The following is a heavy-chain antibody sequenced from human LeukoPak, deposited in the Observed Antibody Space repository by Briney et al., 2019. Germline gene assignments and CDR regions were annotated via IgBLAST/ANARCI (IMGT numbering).Heavy chain of an antibody. Sequence: PGGSLRLSCAASGFTFSSYAMHWVRQAPGKGLEWVAVISYDGSNKYYADSVKGRFTISRDNSKNTLYLQMNSLRAEDTAVYYCARELAAGGIQLWQGTFDYWGQGTLVTVSS. J-gene: IGHJ4*02. CDR2: ISYDGSNK. CDR3: ARELAAGGIQLWQGTFDY. V-gene: IGHV3-30*04. CDR1: GFTFSSYA. D-gene: IGHD5-18*01.